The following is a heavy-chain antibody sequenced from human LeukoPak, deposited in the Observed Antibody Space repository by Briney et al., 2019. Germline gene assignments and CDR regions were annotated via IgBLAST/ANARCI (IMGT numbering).Heavy chain of an antibody. CDR1: GFTFSSYW. CDR2: INHSGST. V-gene: IGHV4-34*01. CDR3: ARGRYSGYDSDTYMIAVGFDY. J-gene: IGHJ4*02. D-gene: IGHD5-12*01. Sequence: GSLRLSCAASGFTFSSYWMSWVRQPPGKGLEWIGEINHSGSTNYNPSLRSRVTISVDTSKNQFSLKLSSVTAADTAVYYCARGRYSGYDSDTYMIAVGFDYWGQGTLVTVSS.